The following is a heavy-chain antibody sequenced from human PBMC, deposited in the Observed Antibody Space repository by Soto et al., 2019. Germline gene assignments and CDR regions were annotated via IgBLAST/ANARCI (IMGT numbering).Heavy chain of an antibody. D-gene: IGHD3-22*01. CDR1: GFTFSSYW. CDR3: ARGDYYDTSGPFSDAFDI. V-gene: IGHV3-7*02. CDR2: VKPDGSEK. Sequence: EVPLVESGGGLVQPGGSLRLSCAAAGFTFSSYWMSWVRQAPGKGLEWVANVKPDGSEKWYVDSVKGRFTISRDNXKXSXXLQMNSLRAEDTAVYYCARGDYYDTSGPFSDAFDIWGQGTMVTVSS. J-gene: IGHJ3*02.